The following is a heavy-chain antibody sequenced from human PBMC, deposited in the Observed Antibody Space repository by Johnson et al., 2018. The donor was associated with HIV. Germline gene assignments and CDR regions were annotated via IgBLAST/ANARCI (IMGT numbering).Heavy chain of an antibody. CDR3: ARGGDCGGDCYDGVAFDI. Sequence: VQLVESGGGVVQPGRSLRLSCAASGFTFSSYAMHWVRQAPGKGLEWVSGISWNSDTIGYADSVKGRFTISRDNARNSLYVQMNSLRAEDTAVYYCARGGDCGGDCYDGVAFDIWGQGTMVTVSA. CDR1: GFTFSSYA. CDR2: ISWNSDTI. J-gene: IGHJ3*02. D-gene: IGHD2-21*02. V-gene: IGHV3-9*01.